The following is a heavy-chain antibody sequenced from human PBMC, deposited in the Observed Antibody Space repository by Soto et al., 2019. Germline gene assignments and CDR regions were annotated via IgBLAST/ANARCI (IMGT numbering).Heavy chain of an antibody. CDR1: GYTFSDSA. CDR3: AILWSAREPNFDS. J-gene: IGHJ4*02. Sequence: EVQLVESGGGLVQPGGSLKLSCVASGYTFSDSAMHWVRQASGKGLEWVGRIRSKANNYATVYAASVKGRFTISRDDSKNTAYLQMNSLKTEDTAVYYCAILWSAREPNFDSWGQGTLVSVSS. D-gene: IGHD1-26*01. V-gene: IGHV3-73*02. CDR2: IRSKANNYAT.